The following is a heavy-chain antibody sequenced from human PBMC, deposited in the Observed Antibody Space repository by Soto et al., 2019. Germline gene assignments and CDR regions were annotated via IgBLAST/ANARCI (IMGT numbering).Heavy chain of an antibody. D-gene: IGHD6-13*01. V-gene: IGHV4-30-2*01. J-gene: IGHJ4*02. CDR3: ARGEAAAGTPFDY. CDR1: GGSISSGGYS. CDR2: IYHSGST. Sequence: PSETLSLTCAVSGGSISSGGYSWSWIRQPPGKGLEWIGYIYHSGSTYYNPSLKSRVTISVDRSKNQFSLKLSSVTAADTAVYYCARGEAAAGTPFDYWGQGTLVTVSS.